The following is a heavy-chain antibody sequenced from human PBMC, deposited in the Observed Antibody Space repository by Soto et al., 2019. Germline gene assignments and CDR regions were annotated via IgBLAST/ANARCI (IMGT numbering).Heavy chain of an antibody. CDR1: EFTLSSYE. J-gene: IGHJ3*02. Sequence: EAQLVESGGGLVQPGGSLRLSCAAFEFTLSSYEMDWVRQAPGKGLEWVSHIGRHGSPIYYADSVKGRFTISRDNAKNSVFLQMNSLRPEDTAVYYCARVYDDYLIDAFDIWGQGTMVSVSS. V-gene: IGHV3-48*03. CDR2: IGRHGSPI. CDR3: ARVYDDYLIDAFDI. D-gene: IGHD4-17*01.